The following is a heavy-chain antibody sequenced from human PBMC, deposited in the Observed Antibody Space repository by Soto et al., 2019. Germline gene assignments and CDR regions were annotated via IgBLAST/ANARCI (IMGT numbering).Heavy chain of an antibody. D-gene: IGHD6-13*01. V-gene: IGHV3-33*01. Sequence: QVQLVESGGGVVQPGRSLRLSCAASGFTFSSYGMHWVRQAPGKGLEWVAVIWYDGSNKYYADSVKGRFTISRDNSKNTLYLQRNSLRAEDTAVYYCASMGGGGYSSSWSLQGDYWGQGTLVTVSS. CDR2: IWYDGSNK. CDR1: GFTFSSYG. CDR3: ASMGGGGYSSSWSLQGDY. J-gene: IGHJ4*02.